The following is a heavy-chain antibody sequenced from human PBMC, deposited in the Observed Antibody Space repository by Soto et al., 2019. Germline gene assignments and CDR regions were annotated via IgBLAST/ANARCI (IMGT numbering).Heavy chain of an antibody. CDR2: ISGNSVRT. Sequence: EVQLLESGGGLVQPGGSLRLSCVVSGFTFSSYSMTWVRQAPAQGLEWVSVISGNSVRTYYADSVKGRFTVSRDNYKNTLYLQMNGLRAEDTAVDYCAKGPHAWDVIRSHRIDDWGQGTLVTVSS. J-gene: IGHJ4*02. D-gene: IGHD3-10*01. V-gene: IGHV3-23*01. CDR3: AKGPHAWDVIRSHRIDD. CDR1: GFTFSSYS.